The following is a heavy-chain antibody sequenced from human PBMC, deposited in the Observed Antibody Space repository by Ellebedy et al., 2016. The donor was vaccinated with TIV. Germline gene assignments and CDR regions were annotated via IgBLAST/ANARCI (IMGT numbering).Heavy chain of an antibody. Sequence: MPSETLSLTCTVSGGSISSYYWSWIRQPPGKGLEWIGYIYYSWSTNYNPSLKSRVTISVDTSKNQFSLKLSSVTAADTAVYYCARGEVTLYYYGMDVWGQGTTVTVSS. V-gene: IGHV4-59*01. CDR2: IYYSWST. J-gene: IGHJ6*02. CDR1: GGSISSYY. CDR3: ARGEVTLYYYGMDV.